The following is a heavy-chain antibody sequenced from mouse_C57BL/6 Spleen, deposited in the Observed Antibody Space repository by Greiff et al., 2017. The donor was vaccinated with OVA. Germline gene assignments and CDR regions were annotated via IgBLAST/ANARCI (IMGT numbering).Heavy chain of an antibody. CDR1: GYTFTDYY. CDR2: IYPGSGNT. CDR3: ARGDWSYAMDY. D-gene: IGHD3-3*01. V-gene: IGHV1-76*01. J-gene: IGHJ4*01. Sequence: VKLMESGAELVRPGASVKLSCKASGYTFTDYYINWVKQRPGQGLEWIARIYPGSGNTYYNEKFKGKATLTAEKSSSTAYMQLSSLTSEDSAVYFCARGDWSYAMDYWGQGTSVTVSS.